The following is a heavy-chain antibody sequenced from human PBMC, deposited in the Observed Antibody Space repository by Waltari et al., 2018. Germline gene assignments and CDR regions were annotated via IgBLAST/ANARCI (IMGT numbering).Heavy chain of an antibody. CDR2: TNPNSGGT. D-gene: IGHD3-3*01. V-gene: IGHV1-2*06. CDR1: GYTFTGYY. CDR3: ARDLTTVRDY. Sequence: QVQLVQSGAEVKKPGASVKVSCKASGYTFTGYYMHWVRQAPGQGLEWMGRTNPNSGGTNDAQKFQRRVTMTRDTSISTAYMELSRLRSDDTAVYYCARDLTTVRDYWGQGTLVTVSS. J-gene: IGHJ4*02.